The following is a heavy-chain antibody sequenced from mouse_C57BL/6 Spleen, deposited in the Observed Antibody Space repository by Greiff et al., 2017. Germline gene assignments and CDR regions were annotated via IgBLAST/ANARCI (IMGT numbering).Heavy chain of an antibody. V-gene: IGHV5-16*01. CDR2: INYDGSST. Sequence: EVNLVESEGGLVQPGSSMKLSCTASGFTFSDYYMAWVRQVPEKGLEWVANINYDGSSTYYLDSLKSRFIISRDNAKNILYLQMSSLKSEDTATYYCARANYGSYFDVWGTGTTVTVSS. J-gene: IGHJ1*03. CDR3: ARANYGSYFDV. D-gene: IGHD1-1*01. CDR1: GFTFSDYY.